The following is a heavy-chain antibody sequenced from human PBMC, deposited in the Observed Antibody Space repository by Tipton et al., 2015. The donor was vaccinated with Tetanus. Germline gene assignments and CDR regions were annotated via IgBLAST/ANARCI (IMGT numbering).Heavy chain of an antibody. CDR1: GGSFSGYY. V-gene: IGHV4-34*01. Sequence: TLSLTCAVYGGSFSGYYWSWIRQPPGKGLEWIGEINHSGSTNYNPSLKSRVTISVDTPKNRFSLKLSSATAADTAVYYCARDLTIFGVVNWFDPWGQGTLVTVSS. CDR2: INHSGST. CDR3: ARDLTIFGVVNWFDP. J-gene: IGHJ5*02. D-gene: IGHD3-3*01.